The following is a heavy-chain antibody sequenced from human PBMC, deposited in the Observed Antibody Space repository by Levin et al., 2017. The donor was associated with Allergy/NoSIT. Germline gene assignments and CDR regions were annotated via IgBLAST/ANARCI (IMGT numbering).Heavy chain of an antibody. CDR1: GFTFRTYG. CDR3: AKAGYFDWLFGASRLDY. D-gene: IGHD3-9*01. Sequence: GESLKISCAASGFTFRTYGMHWVRQAPGKGLEWVAFILYDGSIEYYADSVKGRFTISRDNSKNTLFLQMNGLRADDTAVYYCAKAGYFDWLFGASRLDYWGQGTLVTVSS. V-gene: IGHV3-30*18. CDR2: ILYDGSIE. J-gene: IGHJ4*02.